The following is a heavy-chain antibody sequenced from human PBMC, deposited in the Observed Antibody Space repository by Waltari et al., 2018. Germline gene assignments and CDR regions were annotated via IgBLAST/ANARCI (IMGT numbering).Heavy chain of an antibody. V-gene: IGHV3-7*01. CDR3: ARAVDVVDY. CDR1: GFTFSRVW. J-gene: IGHJ4*02. D-gene: IGHD5-12*01. CDR2: IKHDGTTK. Sequence: VESGGGWVQPGGSLRLSCKASGFTFSRVWLSWVRQAPGKGLEWVANIKHDGTTKFYLESVKGRFTISRDNAQNTVYLQRNSLRVEDTSLYYCARAVDVVDYWGQGTLVTVSS.